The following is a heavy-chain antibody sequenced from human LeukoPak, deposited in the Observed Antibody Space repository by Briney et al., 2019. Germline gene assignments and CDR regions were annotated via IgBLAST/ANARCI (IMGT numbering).Heavy chain of an antibody. CDR3: ARDSGSHYYGSGSYFNWFDP. CDR2: IYHSGST. V-gene: IGHV4-38-2*02. J-gene: IGHJ5*02. D-gene: IGHD3-10*01. CDR1: GYSITSDYY. Sequence: SETLSLTCAVSGYSITSDYYWGWIRPPPGKGLEWIGNIYHSGSTYYNPSLKSRVTISVDTSKNQFSLKLSSVTAADTAVYYCARDSGSHYYGSGSYFNWFDPWGQGTLVTVSS.